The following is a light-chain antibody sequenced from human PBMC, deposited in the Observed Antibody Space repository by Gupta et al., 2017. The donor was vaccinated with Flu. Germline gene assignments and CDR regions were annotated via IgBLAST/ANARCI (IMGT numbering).Light chain of an antibody. CDR1: NIGITN. J-gene: IGLJ1*01. CDR2: DDT. Sequence: SYVLTQPPSVSVAPGQTARIACEEDNIGITNVHWYQYRTGQAPVLVVYDDTDRPSGIPERFSGFKSGGTATLTITRVEAGDEADYYWQAYDRRSDHWLFGTGTKLTVL. V-gene: IGLV3-21*02. CDR3: QAYDRRSDHWL.